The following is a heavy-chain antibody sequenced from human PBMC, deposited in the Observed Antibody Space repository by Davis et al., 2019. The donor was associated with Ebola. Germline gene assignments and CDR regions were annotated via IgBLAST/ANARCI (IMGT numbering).Heavy chain of an antibody. CDR2: INHSGST. D-gene: IGHD2-21*02. CDR1: GGSFSGYY. Sequence: MPSETLSLTCAVYGGSFSGYYWSWICQPPGKGLEWIGEINHSGSTNYNPSLKSRATISVDTSKTQFSLKLSFVTAADTAVYYCARRQTASSFVDYWGQGTLVTVSS. J-gene: IGHJ4*02. CDR3: ARRQTASSFVDY. V-gene: IGHV4-34*01.